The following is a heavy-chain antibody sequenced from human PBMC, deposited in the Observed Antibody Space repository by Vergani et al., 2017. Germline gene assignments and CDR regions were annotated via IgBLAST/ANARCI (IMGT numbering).Heavy chain of an antibody. CDR1: GGSMIGYY. CDR2: MYHSGST. J-gene: IGHJ5*02. CDR3: GRVADVYGLWSRILDL. V-gene: IGHV4-59*01. Sequence: QVRLQESGPGLVEPSETLSLTCSVSGGSMIGYYWSWIRQPPGKELEWIGYMYHSGSTNYNPSLETRVTISGDTSKNQFSLKLNSVTAADTAVYYCGRVADVYGLWSRILDLWGQGILVTVSS. D-gene: IGHD3-10*01.